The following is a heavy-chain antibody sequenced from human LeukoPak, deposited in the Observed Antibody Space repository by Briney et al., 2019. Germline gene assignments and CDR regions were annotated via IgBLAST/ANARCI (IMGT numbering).Heavy chain of an antibody. D-gene: IGHD4-17*01. CDR3: ATVGASHYGDWYFAY. J-gene: IGHJ4*02. Sequence: PSETLSLTCAFSGYSISSDYYWGWIRQPPGKGLEWIGNVGPSGSTYYNPSLKSRATISLDTSKKQFSLKLTSVTAADTAVYYCATVGASHYGDWYFAYWGQGTLVTVSS. V-gene: IGHV4-38-2*01. CDR2: VGPSGST. CDR1: GYSISSDYY.